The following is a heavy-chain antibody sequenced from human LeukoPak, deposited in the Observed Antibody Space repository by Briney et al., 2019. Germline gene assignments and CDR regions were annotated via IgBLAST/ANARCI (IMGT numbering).Heavy chain of an antibody. CDR1: GFTFSRYA. J-gene: IGHJ4*02. CDR3: AKHSWSSYYPYFDY. CDR2: ISGNGGST. V-gene: IGHV3-23*01. Sequence: GGSLRLSCAASGFTFSRYAINWVAQAPGKGVGWLSSISGNGGSTNYADSGKGRVTISRDNSKNTLYLQMNSLRAEDTAVYYCAKHSWSSYYPYFDYWGQATQLTVPS. D-gene: IGHD3-3*02.